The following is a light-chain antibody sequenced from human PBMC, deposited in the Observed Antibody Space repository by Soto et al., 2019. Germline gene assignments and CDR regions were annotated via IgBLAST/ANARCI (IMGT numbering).Light chain of an antibody. CDR1: RSDVGGYNY. CDR3: SSYTSSSTLV. J-gene: IGLJ2*01. V-gene: IGLV2-14*01. Sequence: QSVLTQPASVSGSPGQSITISCTGTRSDVGGYNYVSWYQQHPGKAPKLMIYEVSNRPSGVSNRFSGSKSGNTASLTISGLQAEDEADYYCSSYTSSSTLVVGGGTKVTVL. CDR2: EVS.